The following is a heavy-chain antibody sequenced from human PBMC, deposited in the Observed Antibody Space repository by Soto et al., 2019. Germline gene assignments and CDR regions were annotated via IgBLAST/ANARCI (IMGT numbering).Heavy chain of an antibody. J-gene: IGHJ4*02. CDR3: AKEAEENENVPIPGDN. CDR1: GFSFRNYA. CDR2: LSGSGTMR. D-gene: IGHD1-1*01. V-gene: IGHV3-23*01. Sequence: PGGSLRLSXAASGFSFRNYAMTWVRQAPGKGLEWVSGLSGSGTMRYYADSVRGRFIISRDNAKNTLFLQMDNLRVEDSAVYYCAKEAEENENVPIPGDNWGQGTPVTVSS.